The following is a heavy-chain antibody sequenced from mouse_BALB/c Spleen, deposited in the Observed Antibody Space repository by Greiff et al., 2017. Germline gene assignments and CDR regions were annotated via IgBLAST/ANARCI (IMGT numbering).Heavy chain of an antibody. CDR2: ISSGGSYT. V-gene: IGHV5-9-3*01. CDR3: ARRALYWYFDV. J-gene: IGHJ1*01. CDR1: GFTFSSYA. Sequence: EVKLVESGGDLVKPGGSLKLSCAASGFTFSSYAMSWVRQTPEKRLEWVATISSGGSYTYYPDSVKGRFTISRDNAKNTLYLQMSSLRSEDTAMYYCARRALYWYFDVWGAGTTVTVSS.